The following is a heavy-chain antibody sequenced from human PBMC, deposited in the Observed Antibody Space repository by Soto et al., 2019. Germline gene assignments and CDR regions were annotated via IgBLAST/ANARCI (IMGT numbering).Heavy chain of an antibody. CDR1: GGSFSGYY. CDR3: ARGRGGLVRFAY. CDR2: INHSGST. V-gene: IGHV4-34*01. Sequence: QVQLQQWGAGLLKPSETLSLTCAVYGGSFSGYYWSWIRQPPGKGLEWIGEINHSGSTNYNPSLKSRATLSVDTSKNQFSLKLRSVTAADTAVYYCARGRGGLVRFAYWGQGTLVTVSS. J-gene: IGHJ4*02. D-gene: IGHD3-9*01.